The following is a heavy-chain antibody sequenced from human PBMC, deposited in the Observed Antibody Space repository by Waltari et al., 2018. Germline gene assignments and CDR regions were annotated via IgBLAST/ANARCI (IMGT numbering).Heavy chain of an antibody. V-gene: IGHV3-74*01. CDR1: GFTFTNYW. Sequence: EVQLVESGGGLVQPGGSLRLSCTASGFTFTNYWMHWVRQAPGKGLVWVSRINSEATTTNYADSVKGRFTISRDNAKNTVSLQMNSLTVEDTAVYYCSANFQHWGQGTLVTVSS. CDR3: SANFQH. J-gene: IGHJ1*01. CDR2: INSEATTT. D-gene: IGHD6-25*01.